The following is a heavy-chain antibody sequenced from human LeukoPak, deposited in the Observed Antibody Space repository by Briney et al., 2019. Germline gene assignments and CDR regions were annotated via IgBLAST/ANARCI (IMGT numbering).Heavy chain of an antibody. Sequence: GGSLRLSCAASGFTFSNYAMSWVRQAPGKGLEWVSAISGSGGTTYYADSVKGRFTISRDNYKNKLFLQMNSLRAEDTALYYCAKGYCASFTCYSRFDPWGQGTLVTVSS. J-gene: IGHJ5*02. D-gene: IGHD2-21*02. CDR2: ISGSGGTT. CDR3: AKGYCASFTCYSRFDP. V-gene: IGHV3-23*01. CDR1: GFTFSNYA.